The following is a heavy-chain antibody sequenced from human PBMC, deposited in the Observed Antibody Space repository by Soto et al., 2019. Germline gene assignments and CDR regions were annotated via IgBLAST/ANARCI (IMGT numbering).Heavy chain of an antibody. CDR3: ARAPYGDYPSYYYYMDV. D-gene: IGHD4-17*01. Sequence: SETLSLTCTVSGGSISSYYWSWIRQPPGKGLEWIGYIYYSGSTNYNPSLKSRVTISVDTSKNQFSLKLSSVTAADTAVYYCARAPYGDYPSYYYYMDVWGKGTTVTVSS. V-gene: IGHV4-59*01. CDR2: IYYSGST. CDR1: GGSISSYY. J-gene: IGHJ6*03.